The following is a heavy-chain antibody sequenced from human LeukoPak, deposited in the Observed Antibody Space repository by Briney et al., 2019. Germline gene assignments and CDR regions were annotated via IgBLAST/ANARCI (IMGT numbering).Heavy chain of an antibody. J-gene: IGHJ4*02. CDR1: GFTFSSYA. CDR2: ISGSGGST. Sequence: GGSLRLSCAASGFTFSSYAMSWVRQAPGKGLEWVSAISGSGGSTYYADSLKGRFTISRDNSKNTLYLQMNSLRAEDTAVYYCAKGSPDYGDLQTLDCWGQGTLVTVSS. D-gene: IGHD4-17*01. V-gene: IGHV3-23*01. CDR3: AKGSPDYGDLQTLDC.